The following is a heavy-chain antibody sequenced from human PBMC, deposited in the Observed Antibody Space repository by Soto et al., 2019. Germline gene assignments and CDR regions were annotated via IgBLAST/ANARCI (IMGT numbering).Heavy chain of an antibody. Sequence: GGSLRLSCAASGFTFSSYAMSWVRQAPGKGLEWVSAISGSGGSTYYADSVKGRFTISRDNSKNTPYLQMNSLRAEDTAVYYCAKYYYDSSGYYPYYYYGMDVWGQGTTVTVSS. CDR1: GFTFSSYA. J-gene: IGHJ6*02. CDR3: AKYYYDSSGYYPYYYYGMDV. V-gene: IGHV3-23*01. D-gene: IGHD3-22*01. CDR2: ISGSGGST.